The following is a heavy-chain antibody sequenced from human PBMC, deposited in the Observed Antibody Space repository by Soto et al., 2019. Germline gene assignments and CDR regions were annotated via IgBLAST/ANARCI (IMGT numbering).Heavy chain of an antibody. J-gene: IGHJ3*01. CDR2: ISWNNGNI. D-gene: IGHD1-26*01. V-gene: IGHV3-9*01. CDR1: GFTFDRHA. Sequence: EVQLVESGGGLAQPGRSLRLSCVASGFTFDRHAMHWVRQAPGKGLEWVSGISWNNGNIGYAASVKSRFTISRDNAKNSLYLQMERLRTEDTALYYCAKDILLGNSGSYPDALDAWGQGIMVTVSS. CDR3: AKDILLGNSGSYPDALDA.